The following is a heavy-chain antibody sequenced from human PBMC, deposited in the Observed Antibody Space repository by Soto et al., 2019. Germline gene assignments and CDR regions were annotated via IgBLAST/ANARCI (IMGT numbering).Heavy chain of an antibody. V-gene: IGHV3-23*01. CDR2: ISDAAGSA. CDR3: ARPYGGKIGDAPDL. Sequence: PGGSLRLSCVASGFTCSSYAMRWVRQVPGKGLEWVSTISDAAGSAYYVDSVKGRFTISRDSYKKTLYLQMNSLRAEDSAVYYCARPYGGKIGDAPDLWGPGTMVTVSS. D-gene: IGHD4-17*01. J-gene: IGHJ3*01. CDR1: GFTCSSYA.